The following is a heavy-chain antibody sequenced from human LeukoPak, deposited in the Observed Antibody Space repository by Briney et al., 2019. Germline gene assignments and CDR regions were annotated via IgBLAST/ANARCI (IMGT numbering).Heavy chain of an antibody. CDR1: GDSVSSNSAA. V-gene: IGHV6-1*01. J-gene: IGHJ3*02. CDR2: TYYRSKWHN. Sequence: SQTLSLTCAISGDSVSSNSAAWNWIRQSPSRGLEWLGRTYYRSKWHNDYAVSVKSRITINPDTSKNQFSLQLNSVTPEDTAVYYCARDGGGIVVVPAANNDAFDIWGQGTMVTVSS. CDR3: ARDGGGIVVVPAANNDAFDI. D-gene: IGHD2-2*01.